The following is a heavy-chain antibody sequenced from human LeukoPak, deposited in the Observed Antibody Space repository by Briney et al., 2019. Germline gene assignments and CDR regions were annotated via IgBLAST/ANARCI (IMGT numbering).Heavy chain of an antibody. CDR3: ARLSKLSSGWYKTWHEPIDY. Sequence: ASVKVSCKASGYTFTSYGISWVRQAPGQGLEWMGWISAYNGNTNYAQKLQGRVTMTTDTSTSTAYMELRSLRSDDTAVYYCARLSKLSSGWYKTWHEPIDYWGQGTLVTVSS. J-gene: IGHJ4*02. V-gene: IGHV1-18*01. D-gene: IGHD6-19*01. CDR2: ISAYNGNT. CDR1: GYTFTSYG.